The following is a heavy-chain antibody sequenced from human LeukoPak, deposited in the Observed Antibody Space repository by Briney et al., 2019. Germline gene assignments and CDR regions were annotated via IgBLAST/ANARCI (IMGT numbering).Heavy chain of an antibody. Sequence: SETLSLTCAVYGGSFSGYYWSWIRQPPGKGLEWIGEINHSGSTNYNPSLKSRVIISVDTSKNQFSLKLSSVTAADTAVYYCARIHDYGDYWLDYWGQGTLVTVSS. V-gene: IGHV4-34*01. CDR3: ARIHDYGDYWLDY. CDR2: INHSGST. D-gene: IGHD4-17*01. CDR1: GGSFSGYY. J-gene: IGHJ4*02.